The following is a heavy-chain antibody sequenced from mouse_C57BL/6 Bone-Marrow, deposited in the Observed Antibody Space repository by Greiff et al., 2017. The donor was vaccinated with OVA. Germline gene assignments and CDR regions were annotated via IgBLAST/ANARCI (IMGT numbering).Heavy chain of an antibody. CDR1: GFTFSNYW. J-gene: IGHJ3*01. Sequence: EVQGVESGGGLVQPGGSMKLSCVASGFTFSNYWMNWVRQSPEKGLEWVAQIRLKSDNYATHYAESVKGRFTISRDDSKSSVYLQMNNLRAEDTGIYYCTVYYYGSSCAYWGQGTLVTVSA. CDR3: TVYYYGSSCAY. V-gene: IGHV6-3*01. D-gene: IGHD1-1*01. CDR2: IRLKSDNYAT.